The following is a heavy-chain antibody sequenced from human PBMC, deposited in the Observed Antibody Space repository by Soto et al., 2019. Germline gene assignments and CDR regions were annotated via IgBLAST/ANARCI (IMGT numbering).Heavy chain of an antibody. CDR3: AKDRSSGWATSYGMDV. CDR1: GFTFSSYA. J-gene: IGHJ6*02. V-gene: IGHV3-23*01. CDR2: ISVSGGST. Sequence: GGSLRLSCAASGFTFSSYAMSWVRQAPGKGLEWVSAISVSGGSTYYADSVKGRFTISRDNSKNTLYLQMNSPRAEDTAVYYCAKDRSSGWATSYGMDVWGQGTTVTVLL. D-gene: IGHD6-19*01.